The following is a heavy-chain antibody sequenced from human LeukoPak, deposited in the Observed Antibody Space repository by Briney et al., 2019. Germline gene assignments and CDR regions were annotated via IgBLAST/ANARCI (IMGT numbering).Heavy chain of an antibody. CDR2: INPNSGGT. V-gene: IGHV1-2*02. Sequence: ASVKVSCKASGYTFTGYYMHWVRQAPGQGLEWMGWINPNSGGTNYAQKFQDRVTMTRDTSISTAYMELSRLRSDDTAVYYCARVTSIAAPTDAFDIWGQGTMVTVSS. CDR1: GYTFTGYY. D-gene: IGHD6-6*01. J-gene: IGHJ3*02. CDR3: ARVTSIAAPTDAFDI.